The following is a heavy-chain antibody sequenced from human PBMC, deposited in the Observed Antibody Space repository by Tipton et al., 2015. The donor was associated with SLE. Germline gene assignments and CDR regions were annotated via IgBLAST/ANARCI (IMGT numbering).Heavy chain of an antibody. V-gene: IGHV3-30-3*01. D-gene: IGHD3-22*01. CDR3: ARVGDYYDSSGYFGY. J-gene: IGHJ4*02. CDR1: GFTFSSYA. Sequence: RSLRLSCAASGFTFSSYAMHWVRQAPGKGLEWVAVISYDGSNKYYADSVKGRFTISRDNSKNTLYLQMNSLRAEDTAVYYCARVGDYYDSSGYFGYWGQGTLVTVSS. CDR2: ISYDGSNK.